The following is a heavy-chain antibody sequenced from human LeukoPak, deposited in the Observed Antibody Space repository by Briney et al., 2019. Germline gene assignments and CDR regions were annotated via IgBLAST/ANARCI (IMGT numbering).Heavy chain of an antibody. CDR3: ARDPDYYGSGSCSTYNWFDP. CDR1: GYSISSGYY. Sequence: PSETLSLTCTVSGYSISSGYYWGWIRQPPGKGLEWIGSIYHSGSTYYNPSLKSRVTISVDTSKNQFSLKLSSVTAADTAVYYCARDPDYYGSGSCSTYNWFDPWGQGTLVTVSS. D-gene: IGHD3-10*01. CDR2: IYHSGST. J-gene: IGHJ5*02. V-gene: IGHV4-38-2*02.